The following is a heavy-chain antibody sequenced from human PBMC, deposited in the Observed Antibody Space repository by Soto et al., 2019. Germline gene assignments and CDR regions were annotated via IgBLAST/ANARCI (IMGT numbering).Heavy chain of an antibody. V-gene: IGHV1-69*13. D-gene: IGHD5-12*01. J-gene: IGHJ4*02. Sequence: ASVKVSCKASGGTFSSYAISWVRQAPGQGLEWMGGIIPIFGTANYAQKFQGRVTITADESTSTAYMELSSLRSEDTAVYYCARDRRDGYALYYFDYWRQGNRVTSPQ. CDR1: GGTFSSYA. CDR3: ARDRRDGYALYYFDY. CDR2: IIPIFGTA.